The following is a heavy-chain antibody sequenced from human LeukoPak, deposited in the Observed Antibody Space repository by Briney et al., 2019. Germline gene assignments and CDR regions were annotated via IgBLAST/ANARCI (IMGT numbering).Heavy chain of an antibody. CDR1: GFTFSDYT. J-gene: IGHJ4*02. V-gene: IGHV3-30*04. CDR3: ARAISSSWHYFDY. CDR2: ISYDGGQK. Sequence: GGSLRLSCAASGFTFSDYTMHWVRQAPGKGLEWVAVISYDGGQKYHADSVKGRFTISRDNSKNTVSLQMNSLRAEDTAVFYCARAISSSWHYFDYWGQGTLVTVSS. D-gene: IGHD6-13*01.